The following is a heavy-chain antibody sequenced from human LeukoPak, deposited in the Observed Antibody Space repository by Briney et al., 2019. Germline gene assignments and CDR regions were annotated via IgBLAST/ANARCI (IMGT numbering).Heavy chain of an antibody. CDR3: TRSQYSSGWHFDY. CDR2: IGSRPTTI. CDR1: GFTFSTYE. Sequence: GGSLRLSCAASGFTFSTYEMNWVRQAPGKGLEWVSYIGSRPTTIYYADSVKGRFTISRDNAKNSLYVQMNSLRDEDTAVYYCTRSQYSSGWHFDYWGQGTLVTVSS. V-gene: IGHV3-48*02. J-gene: IGHJ4*02. D-gene: IGHD6-19*01.